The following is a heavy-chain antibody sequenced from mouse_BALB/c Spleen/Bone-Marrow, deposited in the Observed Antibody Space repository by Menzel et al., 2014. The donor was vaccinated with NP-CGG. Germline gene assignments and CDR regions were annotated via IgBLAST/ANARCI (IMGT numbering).Heavy chain of an antibody. V-gene: IGHV5-6-3*01. CDR3: ARDGYYVFYAMDY. Sequence: EVKVVESGGGLVQPGGSLKLSCAASGFTFSSYGMSWVRQTPDERLELVATINSNGGSTYYPDSVKGRFTISRDNAKNTLYLQMSSLKSEDTAMYYCARDGYYVFYAMDYWGQGTSVTVSS. J-gene: IGHJ4*01. CDR2: INSNGGST. CDR1: GFTFSSYG. D-gene: IGHD2-3*01.